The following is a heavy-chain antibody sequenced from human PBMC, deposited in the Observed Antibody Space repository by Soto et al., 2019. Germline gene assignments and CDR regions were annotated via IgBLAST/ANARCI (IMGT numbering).Heavy chain of an antibody. CDR3: ARGGPIVVVPAAIRNWFDP. J-gene: IGHJ5*02. V-gene: IGHV4-34*01. CDR2: INHSGST. CDR1: GGSFSGYY. Sequence: SETLSLTCAVYGGSFSGYYWSWIRQPPGKGLEWIGEINHSGSTNYNPSLKSRVTISVDTSKNQFSPKLSSVTAADTAVYYCARGGPIVVVPAAIRNWFDPWGQGTLVTVSS. D-gene: IGHD2-2*01.